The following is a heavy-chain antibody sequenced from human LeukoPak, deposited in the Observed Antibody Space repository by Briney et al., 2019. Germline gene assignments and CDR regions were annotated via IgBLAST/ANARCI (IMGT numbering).Heavy chain of an antibody. D-gene: IGHD3-9*01. CDR3: ATQEGDYDILTGYYIFDY. CDR1: GYTLTELS. CDR2: FDPEDGET. Sequence: ASVRVSCKVSGYTLTELSIHWVRQAPGKGLEWMGGFDPEDGETIYAQKFQGRVTMTEDTSTDTAYKELSSLRSEDTAVYYCATQEGDYDILTGYYIFDYWGQGTLVTVSS. V-gene: IGHV1-24*01. J-gene: IGHJ4*02.